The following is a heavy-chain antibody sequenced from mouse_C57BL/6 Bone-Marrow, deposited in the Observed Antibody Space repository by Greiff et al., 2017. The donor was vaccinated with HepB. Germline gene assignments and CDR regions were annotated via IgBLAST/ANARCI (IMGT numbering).Heavy chain of an antibody. D-gene: IGHD1-1*01. CDR3: ASRGRGFDY. Sequence: QVQLKQSGAELVRPGTSVKVSCKASGYAFTNYLIEWVKQRPGQGLEWIGVINPGSGGTNYNEKFKGKATLTADKSSSTDYMQLSSLTSEDSAVYFCASRGRGFDYWGQGTSVTVSS. CDR2: INPGSGGT. CDR1: GYAFTNYL. V-gene: IGHV1-54*01. J-gene: IGHJ4*01.